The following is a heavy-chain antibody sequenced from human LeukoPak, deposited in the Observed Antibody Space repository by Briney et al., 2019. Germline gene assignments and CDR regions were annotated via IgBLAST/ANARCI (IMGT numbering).Heavy chain of an antibody. Sequence: GGSLRLSCAASGFTFSSYGMHWVRQTPGKGLEWVAVISYDGSNKYYADSVKGRFTISRDNSKNTLYLQMNSLRAEDTAVYYCAKDRSYGYAACDYWGQGTLVTVSS. CDR1: GFTFSSYG. D-gene: IGHD5-18*01. V-gene: IGHV3-30*18. CDR2: ISYDGSNK. J-gene: IGHJ4*02. CDR3: AKDRSYGYAACDY.